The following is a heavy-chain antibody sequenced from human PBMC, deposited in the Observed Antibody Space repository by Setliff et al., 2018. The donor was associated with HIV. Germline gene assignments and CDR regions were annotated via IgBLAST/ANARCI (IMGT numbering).Heavy chain of an antibody. V-gene: IGHV4-61*01. J-gene: IGHJ4*02. D-gene: IGHD4-17*01. CDR3: ARDPPGYGDSKDY. CDR1: GGSINSSTYY. CDR2: IYYSGST. Sequence: LSLTCTVSGGSINSSTYYWSWIRQSPGKGLEWLGYIYYSGSTTYNPSLRSRVTISIDTSKNQFSLNLRSVTAADTAVYYCARDPPGYGDSKDYWGQGKLVTVSS.